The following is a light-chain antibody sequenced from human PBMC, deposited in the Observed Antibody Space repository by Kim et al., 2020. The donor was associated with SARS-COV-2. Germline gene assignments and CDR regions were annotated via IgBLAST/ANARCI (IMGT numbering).Light chain of an antibody. CDR1: QSFSNW. Sequence: DLQMTQSPSFVSASVGDKVTITCRASQSFSNWLAWYQQRPGEAPKLLIYAASSLHRGVPSRFSGSESGTDFTLTISSLQPEDFATYYCQQTNNFPLAFGGGNKVDIK. J-gene: IGKJ4*01. CDR2: AAS. CDR3: QQTNNFPLA. V-gene: IGKV1-12*01.